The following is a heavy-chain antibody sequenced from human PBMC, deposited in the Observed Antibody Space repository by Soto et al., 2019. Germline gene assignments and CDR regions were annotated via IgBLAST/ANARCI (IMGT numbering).Heavy chain of an antibody. CDR3: ARAITMVRGAAPYYYYGMDV. CDR1: GGTFSSYT. CDR2: IIPILGIA. V-gene: IGHV1-69*02. J-gene: IGHJ6*02. Sequence: QVQLVQSGAEVKKPGSSVKVSCKASGGTFSSYTISWVRQAPGQGLEWMGRIIPILGIANYAQKFQGRVTITADKSTSTAYMELSSLRSEDTAVYYCARAITMVRGAAPYYYYGMDVWGQGTTVTVSS. D-gene: IGHD3-10*01.